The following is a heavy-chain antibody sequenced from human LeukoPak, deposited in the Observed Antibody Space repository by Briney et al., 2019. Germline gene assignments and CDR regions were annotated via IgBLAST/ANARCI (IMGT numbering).Heavy chain of an antibody. D-gene: IGHD3-3*01. CDR1: GYTFTSYY. J-gene: IGHJ6*02. Sequence: ASVKVSCKASGYTFTSYYMHWVRPAPGQGLEWMGIINPSGGSTSYAQKFQGRVTMTRDTSTSTVYMELSSLRSEDTAVYYCARDGFYDFWSGYYEAYYYGMDVWGQGTTVTVSS. V-gene: IGHV1-46*01. CDR3: ARDGFYDFWSGYYEAYYYGMDV. CDR2: INPSGGST.